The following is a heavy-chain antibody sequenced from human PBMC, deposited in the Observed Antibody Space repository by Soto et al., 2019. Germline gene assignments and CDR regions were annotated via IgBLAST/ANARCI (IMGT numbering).Heavy chain of an antibody. CDR3: ARGLSNWNSAYYFDY. J-gene: IGHJ4*02. Sequence: SETLSLTCAVYGGSFSGYYWSWIRQPPGKGLEWIGEINHSGSTNYNPSLKSRVTISVDTSKNQFSLKLSSVTAADTAVYYCARGLSNWNSAYYFDYWGQGTLVTVSS. CDR2: INHSGST. D-gene: IGHD1-7*01. V-gene: IGHV4-34*01. CDR1: GGSFSGYY.